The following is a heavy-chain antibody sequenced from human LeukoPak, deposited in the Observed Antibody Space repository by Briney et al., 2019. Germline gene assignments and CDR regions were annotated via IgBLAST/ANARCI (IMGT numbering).Heavy chain of an antibody. CDR1: GGSFSGYY. CDR2: INHSGST. D-gene: IGHD2-2*02. CDR3: AREGGYLLLYWNWFDP. Sequence: KPSETLSLTCAVYGGSFSGYYWSWIRQPPGKGLEWIGEINHSGSTNYNPSLKSRVTISVDTSKNQFFLKLSSVTAADTAVYYCAREGGYLLLYWNWFDPWGQGTLVTLSS. J-gene: IGHJ5*02. V-gene: IGHV4-34*01.